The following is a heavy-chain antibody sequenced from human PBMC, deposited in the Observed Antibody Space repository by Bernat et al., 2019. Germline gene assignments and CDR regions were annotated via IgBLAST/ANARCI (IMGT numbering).Heavy chain of an antibody. CDR3: ARSGNWNYASIDY. V-gene: IGHV3-30*01. CDR1: GFTFSSYA. CDR2: ISYDGSNK. Sequence: QVQLVESGGGVVQPGRSLRLSCAASGFTFSSYAMHWVRQAPGKGLEWVAVISYDGSNKYYADSVKGRFTISRDNSKNTLYLQMNSLRAEDTAVYYCARSGNWNYASIDYWGQGTLVTVSS. J-gene: IGHJ4*02. D-gene: IGHD1-7*01.